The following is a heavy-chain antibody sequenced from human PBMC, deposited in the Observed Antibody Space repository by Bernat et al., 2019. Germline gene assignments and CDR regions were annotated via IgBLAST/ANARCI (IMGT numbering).Heavy chain of an antibody. CDR3: ARDLNYGDSYYYGMDV. Sequence: EVQLVESGGGLVQPGGSLRLSCAASGFTFSSYSMNWVRQAPWKGLEWVSYISSSSTIYYADSVKGRFTISRDNAKNSLYLQMNSLRDEDTAVYYCARDLNYGDSYYYGMDVWGQGTTVTVSS. D-gene: IGHD4-17*01. CDR1: GFTFSSYS. CDR2: ISSSSTI. J-gene: IGHJ6*02. V-gene: IGHV3-48*02.